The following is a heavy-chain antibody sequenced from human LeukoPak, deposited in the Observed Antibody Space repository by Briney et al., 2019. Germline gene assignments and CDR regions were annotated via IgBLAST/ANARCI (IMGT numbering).Heavy chain of an antibody. V-gene: IGHV4-39*07. Sequence: SETLSLTCTVSGGSISSSSYYWGWIRQPPGKGLEWIGSIYYSGSTYYNPSLKSRVTISVDTSKNQFSLKLSSVTAADTAVYYCVSYGSGSYTGYYFDYWGQGTLVTVSS. CDR1: GGSISSSSYY. CDR2: IYYSGST. D-gene: IGHD3-10*01. CDR3: VSYGSGSYTGYYFDY. J-gene: IGHJ4*02.